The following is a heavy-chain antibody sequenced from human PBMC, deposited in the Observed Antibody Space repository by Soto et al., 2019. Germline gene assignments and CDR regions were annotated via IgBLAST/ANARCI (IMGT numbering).Heavy chain of an antibody. CDR3: TPYKGFKRSGSEYFQH. Sequence: GGSLRLSCAASGFTFSNAWMSWVRQAPGKGLEWVGRIKSKTDGGTTDYAAPVKGRFTISRDDSKNTLYLQMNSLKTEDTAVYYCTPYKGFKRSGSEYFQHWGQGILGTVSS. CDR2: IKSKTDGGTT. J-gene: IGHJ1*01. CDR1: GFTFSNAW. D-gene: IGHD5-12*01. V-gene: IGHV3-15*01.